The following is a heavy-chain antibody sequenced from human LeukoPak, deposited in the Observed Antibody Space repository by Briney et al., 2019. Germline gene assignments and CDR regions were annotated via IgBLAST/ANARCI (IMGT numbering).Heavy chain of an antibody. Sequence: GGSLRLSCAASGFTFSRYWMHWVRQVPGMGLEWVSRLNEDGRTTTYADPVQGRFTIYRDNSKNTLYLQMSSLRAEDTALYYCARDLGGIAGSWGQGALVTVSS. CDR3: ARDLGGIAGS. CDR2: LNEDGRTT. CDR1: GFTFSRYW. D-gene: IGHD1-26*01. V-gene: IGHV3-74*01. J-gene: IGHJ1*01.